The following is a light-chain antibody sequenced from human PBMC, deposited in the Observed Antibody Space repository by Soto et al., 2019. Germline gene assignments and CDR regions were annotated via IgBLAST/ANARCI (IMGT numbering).Light chain of an antibody. V-gene: IGKV1-39*01. CDR3: QQSYSTPRT. CDR1: QSISSY. Sequence: DIQMTQSPSSLSASVGDRVTITCRASQSISSYLNWYQQKPGKAPKLLIYAASSLQSGVPSRFSGSGSGTDFTLTISRLQPEDVATYYCQQSYSTPRTFGQGTKVEIK. CDR2: AAS. J-gene: IGKJ1*01.